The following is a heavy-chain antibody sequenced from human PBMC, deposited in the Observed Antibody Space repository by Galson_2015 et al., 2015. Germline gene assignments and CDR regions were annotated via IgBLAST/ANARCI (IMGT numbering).Heavy chain of an antibody. CDR3: TTNPWPRDYYYYGMDV. D-gene: IGHD5-12*01. J-gene: IGHJ6*02. CDR1: GFTFSNAW. Sequence: SLRLSCAASGFTFSNAWMSRVRQAPGKGLEWVGRIKSKTDGGTTDYAAPVKGRFTISRDDSKNTLYLQMNSLKTEDTAVYYCTTNPWPRDYYYYGMDVWGQGTTVTVSS. V-gene: IGHV3-15*01. CDR2: IKSKTDGGTT.